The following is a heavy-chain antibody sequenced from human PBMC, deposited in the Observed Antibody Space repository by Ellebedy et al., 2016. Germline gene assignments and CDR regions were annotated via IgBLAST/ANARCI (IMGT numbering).Heavy chain of an antibody. J-gene: IGHJ6*02. Sequence: ASVKVSXKTSGYTFTRHFMYWVRQAPGQGLEWMGKLNPSGGTVTYAQKFQDRVTMTRDTSTSTVFMELSSLRSDDTAIYYCARGGTFSGLDVWGQGTTVTVSS. CDR2: LNPSGGTV. CDR3: ARGGTFSGLDV. D-gene: IGHD3-3*02. CDR1: GYTFTRHF. V-gene: IGHV1-46*01.